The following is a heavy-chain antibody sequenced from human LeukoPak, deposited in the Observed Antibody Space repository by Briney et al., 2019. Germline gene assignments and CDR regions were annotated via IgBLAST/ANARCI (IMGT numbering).Heavy chain of an antibody. CDR3: ARQGSSSSPKRGFGY. CDR2: TTQSART. V-gene: IGHV4-34*01. Sequence: PSETLSLTCAVYGGSFSRYYWTWMRQTPGKGLEWIGKTTQSARTNYNPSLKSRVTISVDTSKNQFSLNVNSVTAADTAVYYCARQGSSSSPKRGFGYWGQGTLVTVSS. D-gene: IGHD6-6*01. CDR1: GGSFSRYY. J-gene: IGHJ4*02.